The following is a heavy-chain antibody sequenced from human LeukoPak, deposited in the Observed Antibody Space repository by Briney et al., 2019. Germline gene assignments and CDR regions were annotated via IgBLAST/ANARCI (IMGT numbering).Heavy chain of an antibody. CDR3: ARGGAYFDY. Sequence: SETLSLTCAVYGGSFSDYYWSWIRQPPGKGLEWIGYIYYSGSTYYNPSLKSRVTISVDTSKNQFSLKLSSVTAADTAVYYCARGGAYFDYWGQGTLVTVSS. J-gene: IGHJ4*02. CDR2: IYYSGST. CDR1: GGSFSDYY. V-gene: IGHV4-30-4*01.